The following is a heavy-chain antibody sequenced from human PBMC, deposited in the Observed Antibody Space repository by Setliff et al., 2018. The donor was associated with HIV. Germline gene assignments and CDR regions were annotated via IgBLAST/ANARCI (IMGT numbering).Heavy chain of an antibody. CDR1: GESFSGYY. Sequence: SETLSLTCAVYGESFSGYYWTWIRQSPKKGLEWIGDINPSGNTNYNPSLKSRLTISGGTSKNQFSLNLSSVTAADTAVYYCARSGPNKWIHLYHWAQGALVTVSS. D-gene: IGHD5-18*01. CDR3: ARSGPNKWIHLYH. CDR2: INPSGNT. V-gene: IGHV4-34*01. J-gene: IGHJ5*02.